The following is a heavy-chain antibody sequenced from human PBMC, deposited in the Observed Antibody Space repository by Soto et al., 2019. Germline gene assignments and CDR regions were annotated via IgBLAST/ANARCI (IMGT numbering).Heavy chain of an antibody. V-gene: IGHV1-69*12. Sequence: QVQLVQSGAEVKKPGSSVKVSCKVSGGTFSNYAIDWVRLAPGHGLEWMGGIGPIFGTKYYTQKFQGRATIIADASTTTAYLEMSSLRSEATAIYYCARVEAVAGLYNYHGLDVWGQGTAVTVSS. CDR3: ARVEAVAGLYNYHGLDV. J-gene: IGHJ6*02. D-gene: IGHD6-19*01. CDR2: IGPIFGTK. CDR1: GGTFSNYA.